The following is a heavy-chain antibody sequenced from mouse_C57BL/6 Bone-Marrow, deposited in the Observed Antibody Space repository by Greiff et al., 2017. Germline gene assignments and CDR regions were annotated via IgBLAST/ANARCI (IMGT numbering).Heavy chain of an antibody. CDR1: GFTFSSYA. J-gene: IGHJ3*01. CDR3: ARGGGNPAWFAY. CDR2: ISDGGSYT. V-gene: IGHV5-4*03. Sequence: EVMLVESGGGLVKPGGSLKLSCAASGFTFSSYAMSWVRQTPEKRLEWVATISDGGSYTYYPDNVKGRFTISRDDAKNNLYLQMSHLKSEDTAMYYCARGGGNPAWFAYWGQGTLVTVSA. D-gene: IGHD2-1*01.